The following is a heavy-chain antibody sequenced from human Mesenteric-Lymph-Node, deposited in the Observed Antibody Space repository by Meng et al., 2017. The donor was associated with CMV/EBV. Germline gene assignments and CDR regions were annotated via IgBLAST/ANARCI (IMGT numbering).Heavy chain of an antibody. Sequence: GGSLRLSCAASGFAFEDHNMRWVRQVPGKGLEWVAGINWDGGSIDYADSVKGRFTISRDNAKNSLFLQMNSLRVEDTAFYYCAKDGSLLCTSTSCYSAEYYFDYWGQGTLVTVSS. CDR1: GFAFEDHN. CDR2: INWDGGSI. D-gene: IGHD2-2*01. V-gene: IGHV3-9*01. CDR3: AKDGSLLCTSTSCYSAEYYFDY. J-gene: IGHJ4*02.